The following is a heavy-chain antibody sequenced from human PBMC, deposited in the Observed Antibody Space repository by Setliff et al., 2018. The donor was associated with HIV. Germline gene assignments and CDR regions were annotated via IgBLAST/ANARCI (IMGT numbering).Heavy chain of an antibody. V-gene: IGHV3-23*01. CDR1: GFTFSTYA. Sequence: GGSLRLSCAASGFTFSTYAMGWVRQAPGKGLEWVSTVGAVGAPTHYAESVKGRFTISKDNSKNTLYLQMSSLRDEDTAVYYCAKVFAYGVDGFDIWGQGTMVTVS. J-gene: IGHJ3*02. D-gene: IGHD4-17*01. CDR2: VGAVGAPT. CDR3: AKVFAYGVDGFDI.